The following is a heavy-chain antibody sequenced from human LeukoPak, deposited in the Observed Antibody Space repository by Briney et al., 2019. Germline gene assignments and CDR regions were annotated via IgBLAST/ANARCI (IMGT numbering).Heavy chain of an antibody. D-gene: IGHD4-17*01. CDR2: ISSTSTYI. Sequence: GGSLRVSCAASGFTFNTYTMNLVRQTPGNGLEWVSSISSTSTYIYYADSVRGRFTTSRDNAKNSLYLQMNSLRAEDTAVYYCARASRPTVTIDQYYFDYWGQGTLVTVSS. CDR3: ARASRPTVTIDQYYFDY. V-gene: IGHV3-21*01. CDR1: GFTFNTYT. J-gene: IGHJ4*02.